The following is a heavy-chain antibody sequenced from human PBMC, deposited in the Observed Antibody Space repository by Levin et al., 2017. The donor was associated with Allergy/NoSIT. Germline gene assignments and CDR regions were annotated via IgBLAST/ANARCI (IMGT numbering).Heavy chain of an antibody. V-gene: IGHV3-7*03. CDR1: GFTFSDSW. Sequence: PGESLKISCVASGFTFSDSWMTWVRQPLGKGLEWVANIKPDGGEKYYAESVKGRFTISRDNAKNSLFLQMNYLGTDDTAVYFCARDTTVGGEAWGQGTLVTVSS. CDR2: IKPDGGEK. D-gene: IGHD4-11*01. J-gene: IGHJ5*02. CDR3: ARDTTVGGEA.